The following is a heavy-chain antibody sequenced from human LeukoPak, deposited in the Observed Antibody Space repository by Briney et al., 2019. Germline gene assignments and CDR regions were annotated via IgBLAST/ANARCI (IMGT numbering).Heavy chain of an antibody. Sequence: GGSLRLSCAASGFNLSSYAMSWVRQAPGKGLEWVSAISGSDGSTYFADSVKSRFTISRDISKNTLSLQMNSLRAEDTAVYYCAKARGSTSSLSIDSWGQGTLVTVSS. CDR2: ISGSDGST. D-gene: IGHD2-15*01. J-gene: IGHJ4*02. CDR1: GFNLSSYA. V-gene: IGHV3-23*01. CDR3: AKARGSTSSLSIDS.